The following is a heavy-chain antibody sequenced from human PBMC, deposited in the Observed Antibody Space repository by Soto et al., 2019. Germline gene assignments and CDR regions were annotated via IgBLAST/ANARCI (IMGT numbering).Heavy chain of an antibody. Sequence: PGGSLRLSCAASGFAFSSSAMHWVRQAPGKGLEWVAVISYDGSNKYYADSVKGRFTISRDNSKNTLYLQMNSLRAEDTAVYYCAREARFWSGYPVNYYGIDVWGQGTTVTVSS. CDR1: GFAFSSSA. D-gene: IGHD3-3*01. CDR3: AREARFWSGYPVNYYGIDV. CDR2: ISYDGSNK. J-gene: IGHJ6*02. V-gene: IGHV3-30-3*01.